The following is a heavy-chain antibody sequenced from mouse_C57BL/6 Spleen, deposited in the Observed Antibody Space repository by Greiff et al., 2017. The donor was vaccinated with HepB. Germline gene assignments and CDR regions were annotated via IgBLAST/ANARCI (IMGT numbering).Heavy chain of an antibody. CDR3: ARRPFITTVVEGYFDV. V-gene: IGHV1-18*01. CDR2: INPNNGGT. Sequence: EVQLQQSGPELVKPGASVKIPCKASGYTFTDYNMDWVKQSHGKSLEWIGDINPNNGGTIYNQKFKGKATLTVDKSSSTAYMELRSLTSEDTAVYYCARRPFITTVVEGYFDVWGTGTTVTVSS. D-gene: IGHD1-1*01. J-gene: IGHJ1*03. CDR1: GYTFTDYN.